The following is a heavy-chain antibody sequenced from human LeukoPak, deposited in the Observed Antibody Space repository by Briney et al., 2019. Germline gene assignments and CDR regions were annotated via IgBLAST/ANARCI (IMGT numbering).Heavy chain of an antibody. D-gene: IGHD6-13*01. V-gene: IGHV4-4*07. CDR3: ARGSWYLVDY. J-gene: IGHJ4*02. CDR1: GGSISSFY. CDR2: VYTNGNA. Sequence: WEPLSLTCTVSGGSISSFYWSWIRQPAGKGLEWIGRVYTNGNANYNPSLKSRVTMSADTSKNHFSLRLTSVTAADTAVYYCARGSWYLVDYWGQGILVTVSS.